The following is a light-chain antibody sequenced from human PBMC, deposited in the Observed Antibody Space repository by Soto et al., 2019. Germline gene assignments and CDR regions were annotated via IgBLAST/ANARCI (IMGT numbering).Light chain of an antibody. Sequence: IVLTQSPGTLSLSPGERATLSCRASQSVTSNYLAWYQQKPGQAPRLRIYGASTRATGIPDSFSGSGSGTSSPLTISRPEAEDFAVYCCQPYGRPAHSTFGPGTKGDIK. J-gene: IGKJ3*01. V-gene: IGKV3-20*01. CDR1: QSVTSNY. CDR3: QPYGRPAHST. CDR2: GAS.